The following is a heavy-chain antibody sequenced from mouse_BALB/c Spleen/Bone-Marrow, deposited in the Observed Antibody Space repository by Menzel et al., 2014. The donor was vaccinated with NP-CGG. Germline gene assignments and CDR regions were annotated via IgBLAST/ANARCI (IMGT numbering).Heavy chain of an antibody. CDR2: VDPANGNT. Sequence: VQLQQSGAELVKPGASVKLSCTASGSNIKDTYMHWVKQRPEQGLEWIGRVDPANGNTKYDPKFQGKATITADTSSNTAYLQLSGLTSEDTAVHYCARYRLGTYFDYWGQGTTLTVSS. V-gene: IGHV14-3*02. CDR1: GSNIKDTY. CDR3: ARYRLGTYFDY. J-gene: IGHJ2*01. D-gene: IGHD2-14*01.